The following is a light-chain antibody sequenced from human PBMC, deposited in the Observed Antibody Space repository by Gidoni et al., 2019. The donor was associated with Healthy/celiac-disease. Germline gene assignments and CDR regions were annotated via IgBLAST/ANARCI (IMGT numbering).Light chain of an antibody. CDR1: HCGSSY. CDR2: DAA. V-gene: IGKV3-11*01. J-gene: IGKJ4*01. Sequence: ELLLTHSPATLSLSPGVRATLCFRSSHCGSSYLAWYQQKPGQAPRLLIYDAANRANGSPARFSGSGSGTDFTLTISSLEQEDFAVYYCQQRSNWHPLTFGGGTKVEIK. CDR3: QQRSNWHPLT.